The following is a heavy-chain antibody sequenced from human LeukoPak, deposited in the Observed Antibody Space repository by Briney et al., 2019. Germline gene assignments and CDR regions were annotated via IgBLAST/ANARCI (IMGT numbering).Heavy chain of an antibody. CDR2: IYYSVIT. D-gene: IGHD6-19*01. CDR3: VRDVTVTGTTGDWFDP. J-gene: IGHJ5*02. Sequence: SETLSLTCTVSGGSISSHYWSWIRQSPGKGLEWIGYIYYSVITNCNPSLKSRVTMSVDTSKNQFSLRLRSVTAADTAVYYCVRDVTVTGTTGDWFDPWGQGTLVTVSS. V-gene: IGHV4-59*11. CDR1: GGSISSHY.